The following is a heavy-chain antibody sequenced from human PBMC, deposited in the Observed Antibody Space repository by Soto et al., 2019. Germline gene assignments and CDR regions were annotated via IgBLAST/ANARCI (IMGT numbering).Heavy chain of an antibody. CDR1: GGSISSSSYY. CDR2: IYYSGST. J-gene: IGHJ5*02. CDR3: ARPARWDILTGYAQKDWFAP. V-gene: IGHV4-39*01. D-gene: IGHD3-9*01. Sequence: SETLSLTCTVSGGSISSSSYYWGWIRQPPGKGLEWIGSIYYSGSTYYNPSLKSRVTISVDTSKNQFSLKLSSVTAADTAVYYCARPARWDILTGYAQKDWFAPWGQGTLVTVSS.